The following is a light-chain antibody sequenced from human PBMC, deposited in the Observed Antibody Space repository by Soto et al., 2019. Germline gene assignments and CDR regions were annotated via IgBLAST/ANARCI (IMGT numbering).Light chain of an antibody. V-gene: IGLV4-69*01. J-gene: IGLJ2*01. CDR3: QTWGTGIEV. Sequence: QSVLTQSPSASASLGASVKLTCTLSSGHSSYAIAWHQQRPEKGPRYLMKLNSDGSHSKGDGIPDRFSGSSSGAERYLTISRLQSEDEADYYCQTWGTGIEVFGGGTQLTVL. CDR2: LNSDGSH. CDR1: SGHSSYA.